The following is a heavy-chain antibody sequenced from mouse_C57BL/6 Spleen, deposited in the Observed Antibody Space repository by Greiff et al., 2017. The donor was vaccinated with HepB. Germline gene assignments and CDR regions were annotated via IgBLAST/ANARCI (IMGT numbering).Heavy chain of an antibody. CDR2: IRSKSNNYAT. V-gene: IGHV10-1*01. J-gene: IGHJ4*01. D-gene: IGHD2-3*01. Sequence: EVQGVESGGGLVQPKGSLKLSCAASGFSFNTYAMNWVRQAPGKGLEWVARIRSKSNNYATYYADSVKDRFTISRDDSESMLYLQMNNLKTEDTAMYYCVRLPDGYYLLGAMDYWGQGTSVTVSS. CDR3: VRLPDGYYLLGAMDY. CDR1: GFSFNTYA.